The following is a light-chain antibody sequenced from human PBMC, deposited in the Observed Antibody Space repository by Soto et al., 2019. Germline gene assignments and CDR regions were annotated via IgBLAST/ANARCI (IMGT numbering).Light chain of an antibody. J-gene: IGKJ3*01. CDR2: GAS. CDR1: QSVSSSY. CDR3: QQYCSSPPIT. Sequence: EIVLTQSPGTLSLSPGERATLSCRAGQSVSSSYLAWYQQKPGQAPRLLIYGASSRATGIPDRFSGSGSGTDFTLTISRLEPEDFAVYYCQQYCSSPPITFGPGTKVDIK. V-gene: IGKV3-20*01.